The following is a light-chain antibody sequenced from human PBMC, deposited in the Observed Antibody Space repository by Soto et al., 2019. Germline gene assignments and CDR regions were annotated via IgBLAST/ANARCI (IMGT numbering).Light chain of an antibody. CDR3: PQYDDWPWT. CDR1: QSVSVH. Sequence: VMTPSPAALSVSPGERATLSGRASQSVSVHLGWFQKKPGQAPRLLILGVSTRATGIPARFSGSGSGTECILTISSLQSEECAFYYCPQYDDWPWTVGQGTKVDIK. J-gene: IGKJ1*01. V-gene: IGKV3-15*01. CDR2: GVS.